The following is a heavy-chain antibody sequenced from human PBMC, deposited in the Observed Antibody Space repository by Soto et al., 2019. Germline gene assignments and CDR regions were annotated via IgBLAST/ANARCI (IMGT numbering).Heavy chain of an antibody. Sequence: KTSETLSLTCTVSGGSISSGGYYWSWIRQHPGKGLEWIGYIYYSGSTYYNPSLKSRVTISVDTSKNQFSLKLSSVTAADTAVYYCARDRLWYYYDSSGHGREYYYYGMDVWGQGTMVTVSS. D-gene: IGHD3-22*01. V-gene: IGHV4-31*03. CDR2: IYYSGST. J-gene: IGHJ6*02. CDR1: GGSISSGGYY. CDR3: ARDRLWYYYDSSGHGREYYYYGMDV.